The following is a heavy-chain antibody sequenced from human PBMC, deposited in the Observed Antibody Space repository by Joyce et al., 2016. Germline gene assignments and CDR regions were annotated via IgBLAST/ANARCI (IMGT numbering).Heavy chain of an antibody. Sequence: QVLLVQSGAAVKRPGSSLRVSCTSSGGDFSNYTVNWVRQAPGQRREWMGGIIPFFGAAKYAEDFQGRVTLTADQSTRTAYVELSSLTSADTAVYYCARGGTSSDNYFFYTLDVWGPGTTVIVSS. CDR1: GGDFSNYT. J-gene: IGHJ6*02. D-gene: IGHD1-14*01. V-gene: IGHV1-69*12. CDR2: IIPFFGAA. CDR3: ARGGTSSDNYFFYTLDV.